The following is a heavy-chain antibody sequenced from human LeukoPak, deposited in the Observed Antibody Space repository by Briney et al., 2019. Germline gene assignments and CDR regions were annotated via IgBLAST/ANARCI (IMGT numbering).Heavy chain of an antibody. J-gene: IGHJ4*02. V-gene: IGHV1-2*02. CDR3: ARYHDSSGYYYLT. CDR1: GYTFTGYY. D-gene: IGHD3-22*01. Sequence: ASVKVSCKASGYTFTGYYMHWVRQAPGQGLEWMGWINPNSGGTNYAQKFQGRVTMTRDTSISTPYMELSRLRSDDTAVYYCARYHDSSGYYYLTWGQGTLVTVSS. CDR2: INPNSGGT.